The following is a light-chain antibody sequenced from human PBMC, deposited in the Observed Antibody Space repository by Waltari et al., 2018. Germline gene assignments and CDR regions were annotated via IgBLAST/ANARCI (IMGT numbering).Light chain of an antibody. J-gene: IGKJ2*01. CDR3: QQNYIMPYT. CDR1: QSISNY. Sequence: DIQMTQSPSSLSASIGDRVTITCRASQSISNYLNWYQQKPGKAPSLLIYAASSLQSGVPSRFSGGGSETEFTLTISSLQFGDFATYYCQQNYIMPYTFGQGTRLDI. V-gene: IGKV1-39*01. CDR2: AAS.